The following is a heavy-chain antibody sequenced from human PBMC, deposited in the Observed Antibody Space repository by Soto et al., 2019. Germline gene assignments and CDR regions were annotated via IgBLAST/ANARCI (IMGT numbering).Heavy chain of an antibody. CDR1: GGSFSGYY. Sequence: SETLSLTCAVYGGSFSGYYWSWIRQPPGKGLEWIGEINHSGSTNYNPSLKSRVTISVDTSKNQFSLKLSSVTAADTAVYYCARLSEWLLPVEAAFDIRGQGTMVTVSS. V-gene: IGHV4-34*01. CDR2: INHSGST. CDR3: ARLSEWLLPVEAAFDI. J-gene: IGHJ3*02. D-gene: IGHD3-3*01.